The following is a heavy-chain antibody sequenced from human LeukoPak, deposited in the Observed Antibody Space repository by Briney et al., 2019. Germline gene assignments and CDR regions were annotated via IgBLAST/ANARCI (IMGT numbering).Heavy chain of an antibody. CDR3: ARVSIGWELLQKRNNYYYMDV. V-gene: IGHV3-15*01. J-gene: IGHJ6*03. CDR2: IKSKTSGATT. Sequence: PGGSLRLSCAASGLTFTNAWMSWVRQAPGKGLEWVGRIKSKTSGATTDYAATVKGRFTISRDNAKNSLYLQMNSLRAEDTAVYYCARVSIGWELLQKRNNYYYMDVWGKGTTVTVSS. D-gene: IGHD1-26*01. CDR1: GLTFTNAW.